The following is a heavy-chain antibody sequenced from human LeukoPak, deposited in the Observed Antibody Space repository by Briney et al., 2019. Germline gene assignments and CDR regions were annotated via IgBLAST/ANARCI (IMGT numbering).Heavy chain of an antibody. CDR2: ISGSGGSP. CDR3: AKQRSEQWLVPYFDY. CDR1: GFTFSSYS. J-gene: IGHJ4*02. V-gene: IGHV3-23*01. Sequence: GGSLRLSCAASGFTFSSYSMNWVRQAPGKGLEWVSAISGSGGSPYYADSVKGRFTISRDNSKNTLYLQMDSLRAEDTAVYYCAKQRSEQWLVPYFDYWGQGTLVTVSS. D-gene: IGHD6-19*01.